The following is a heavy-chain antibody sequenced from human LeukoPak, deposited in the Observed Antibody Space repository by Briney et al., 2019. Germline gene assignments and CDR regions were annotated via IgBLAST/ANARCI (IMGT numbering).Heavy chain of an antibody. CDR3: ARDRHSSGWYDY. Sequence: GGSLRLSCAASGFTFSSYAMHWVRQAPGKGLEYVSAISSNGGSTYYANSVKGRFTISRDNSKKTLYLQMGSLRAEDMAVYYCARDRHSSGWYDYWGQGTLVTVSS. J-gene: IGHJ4*02. D-gene: IGHD6-19*01. CDR1: GFTFSSYA. V-gene: IGHV3-64*01. CDR2: ISSNGGST.